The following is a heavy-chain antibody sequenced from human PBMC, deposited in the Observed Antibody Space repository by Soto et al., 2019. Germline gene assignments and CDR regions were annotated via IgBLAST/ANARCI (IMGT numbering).Heavy chain of an antibody. Sequence: EVQLLKSGGGLVQPGGSLRLSCAASGFTFSSYAMSWVRQAPGKGLEWVSAISGSGGSTYYADSLQGRFTISRDNSKHPLHRQLNSLRAAEPAVYYCAKGLDVTQDLWYFGIWGQGTLVTVSS. D-gene: IGHD2-21*01. CDR3: AKGLDVTQDLWYFGI. J-gene: IGHJ4*02. CDR2: ISGSGGST. CDR1: GFTFSSYA. V-gene: IGHV3-23*01.